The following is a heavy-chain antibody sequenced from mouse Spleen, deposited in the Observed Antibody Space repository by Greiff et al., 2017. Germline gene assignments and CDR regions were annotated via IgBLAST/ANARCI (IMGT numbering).Heavy chain of an antibody. V-gene: IGHV1-82*01. CDR1: GYAFSSSW. CDR3: ARERDYYGSSPFGY. CDR2: IYPGDGDT. D-gene: IGHD1-1*01. J-gene: IGHJ2*01. Sequence: QVQLQQSGPELVKPGASVKISCKASGYAFSSSWMNWVKQRPGKGLEWIGRIYPGDGDTNYNGKFKGKATLTADKSSSTAYMQLSSLTSEDSAVYFCARERDYYGSSPFGYWGQGTTLTVSS.